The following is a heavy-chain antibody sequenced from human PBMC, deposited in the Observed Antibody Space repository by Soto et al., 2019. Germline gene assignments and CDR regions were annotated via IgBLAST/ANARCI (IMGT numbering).Heavy chain of an antibody. CDR2: ISYDGSNK. CDR1: GFTFSSYG. D-gene: IGHD6-13*01. CDR3: AKISYSSSWDGFDY. V-gene: IGHV3-30*18. J-gene: IGHJ4*02. Sequence: GGSLRLSCAASGFTFSSYGMHWVRQAPGKGLEWVAVISYDGSNKYYADSVKGRFTISRENSKNTLYLQMNSLRAEDTAVYYCAKISYSSSWDGFDYWGQGTLVTVSS.